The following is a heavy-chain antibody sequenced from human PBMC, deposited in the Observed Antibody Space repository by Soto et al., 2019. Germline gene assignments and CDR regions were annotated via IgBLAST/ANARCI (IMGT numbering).Heavy chain of an antibody. V-gene: IGHV4-59*08. CDR3: ARHGPGAKQWLAESYYFDY. CDR2: IYYSGST. D-gene: IGHD6-19*01. CDR1: GGSISSYY. J-gene: IGHJ4*02. Sequence: SETLSLTCTVSGGSISSYYWSWIRQPPGKGLEWIGYIYYSGSTNYNPSLKSRVTISVDTSKNQFSLKLSSVTAADTAVYYCARHGPGAKQWLAESYYFDYWGQGTLVTVSS.